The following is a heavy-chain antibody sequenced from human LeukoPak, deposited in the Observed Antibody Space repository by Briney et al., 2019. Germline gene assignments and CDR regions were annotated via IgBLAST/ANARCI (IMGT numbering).Heavy chain of an antibody. CDR3: ARSPPSYYYDSSGYYYFDY. Sequence: GGPLSLPGAASGFTFRGYGWICLRGVQGTGLEGWANIKQDGSENYYVDSVKGRFTISRDNAKNSLYLQMNSLRVEDTAVYFCARSPPSYYYDSSGYYYFDYWGQGTLVTVSS. D-gene: IGHD3-22*01. CDR2: IKQDGSEN. CDR1: GFTFRGYG. V-gene: IGHV3-7*03. J-gene: IGHJ4*02.